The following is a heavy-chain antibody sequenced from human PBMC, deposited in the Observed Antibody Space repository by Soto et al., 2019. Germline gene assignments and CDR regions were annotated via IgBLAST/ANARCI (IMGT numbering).Heavy chain of an antibody. CDR2: MNPNSGNT. J-gene: IGHJ6*02. CDR3: AREKKDYSYYYGMDV. V-gene: IGHV1-8*02. CDR1: GYTFTSYA. Sequence: VASVKVSCKASGYTFTSYAMNWVRQATGQGLEWMGWMNPNSGNTGYAQKFQGRVTMTRNTSISTAYMELSSLRSEDTAVYYCAREKKDYSYYYGMDVWGQGTTVTVSS.